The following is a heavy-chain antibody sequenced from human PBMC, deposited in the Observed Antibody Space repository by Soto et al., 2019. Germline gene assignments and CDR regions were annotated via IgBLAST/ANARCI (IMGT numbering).Heavy chain of an antibody. Sequence: QVQLVQSGAEVKKPGASVKVSCKASGYTFTSYYMHWVRQAPGQGLEWMGIINPSGGSTSYAQKFQGRVSRTRHTSTSTVYMALSSLRSEDTAVYYCARDGRSPYSSGWYYFDYWGQGTLVTVSS. J-gene: IGHJ4*02. CDR1: GYTFTSYY. CDR2: INPSGGST. V-gene: IGHV1-46*01. CDR3: ARDGRSPYSSGWYYFDY. D-gene: IGHD6-19*01.